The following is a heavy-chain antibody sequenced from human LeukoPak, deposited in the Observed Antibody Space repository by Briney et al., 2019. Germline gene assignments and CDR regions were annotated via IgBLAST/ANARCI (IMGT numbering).Heavy chain of an antibody. V-gene: IGHV4-39*01. CDR1: GGSISSSSYY. J-gene: IGHJ4*02. Sequence: SETLSLTCTVSGGSISSSSYYWGWIRQPPGKGLEWIGSIYYSGSTYYNPSLKSRVTISVDTSKNQFSLKLSSVTAADTAVYYCARHAYYGSGSSGPIDYWGQGTLVTVSS. CDR2: IYYSGST. CDR3: ARHAYYGSGSSGPIDY. D-gene: IGHD3-10*01.